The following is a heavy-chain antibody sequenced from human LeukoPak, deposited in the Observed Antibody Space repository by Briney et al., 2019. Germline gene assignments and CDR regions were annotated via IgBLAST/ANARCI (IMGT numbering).Heavy chain of an antibody. CDR1: GYSISSGYY. V-gene: IGHV4-61*01. D-gene: IGHD1-1*01. CDR3: ARDRLQLQS. J-gene: IGHJ5*02. Sequence: SETLSLTCTVSGYSISSGYYWGWIRQPPGKGLEWIGYIYYTGNTNYNPSLKSRVTISVDTSKNQFSLKLSSVTAADTAVYYCARDRLQLQSWGQGTLVTVSS. CDR2: IYYTGNT.